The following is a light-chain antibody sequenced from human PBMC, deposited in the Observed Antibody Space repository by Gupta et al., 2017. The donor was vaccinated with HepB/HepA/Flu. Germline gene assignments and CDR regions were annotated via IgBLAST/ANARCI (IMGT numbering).Light chain of an antibody. CDR3: CSYERNNNVV. J-gene: IGLJ2*01. CDR1: SSNVGSYNL. V-gene: IGLV2-23*02. CDR2: DVS. Sequence: QSALTQPASVSGSPGQSITISCTGTSSNVGSYNLVSWYQQPHDTAPNLLCDDVSQCPSGLSRFCDANYEGTTALTKSAGHEADDEAYYYYCSYERNNNVVLGGGTKLTVL.